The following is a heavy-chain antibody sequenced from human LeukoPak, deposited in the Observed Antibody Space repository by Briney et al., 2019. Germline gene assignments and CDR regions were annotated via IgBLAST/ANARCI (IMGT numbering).Heavy chain of an antibody. CDR1: GFTFSSYS. D-gene: IGHD6-13*01. J-gene: IGHJ3*02. Sequence: GGSLRLSCAASGFTFSSYSMNWVRQAPGKGLEWVLSISSSSSYIYYADSVKGRFTISRDNAKNSLYLQMNSLRAEDTAVYYCARDSLAAAGAFDIWGQGTMVTVSS. CDR3: ARDSLAAAGAFDI. V-gene: IGHV3-21*01. CDR2: ISSSSSYI.